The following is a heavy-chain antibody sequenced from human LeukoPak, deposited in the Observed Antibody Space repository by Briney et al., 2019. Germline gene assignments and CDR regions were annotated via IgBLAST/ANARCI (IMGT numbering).Heavy chain of an antibody. Sequence: GGSLRLSCAASGFTFNNYAMHWVRQAPGKGLEWVAVISYDGRNEYYADSVKGRCTISRDNSKNTLYLQMNSLRAEDTAVYYCARDRSSYEYYFDYWGQGTLVTVSS. CDR2: ISYDGRNE. V-gene: IGHV3-30*04. D-gene: IGHD5-12*01. J-gene: IGHJ4*02. CDR3: ARDRSSYEYYFDY. CDR1: GFTFNNYA.